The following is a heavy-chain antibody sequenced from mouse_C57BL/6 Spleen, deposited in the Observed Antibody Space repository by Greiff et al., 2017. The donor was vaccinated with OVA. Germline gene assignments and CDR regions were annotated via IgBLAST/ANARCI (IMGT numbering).Heavy chain of an antibody. CDR3: TGDGYYPFAY. D-gene: IGHD2-3*01. J-gene: IGHJ3*01. CDR1: GFTFSNYW. Sequence: EVKLVESGGGLVQPGGSMKLSCVASGFTFSNYWMNWVRQSPEKGLEWVAQIRLKSDNYATHYAESVKGRFTISRDDSKSSVYLQMNTLRADDTGIYYCTGDGYYPFAYWGQGTLVTVSA. V-gene: IGHV6-3*01. CDR2: IRLKSDNYAT.